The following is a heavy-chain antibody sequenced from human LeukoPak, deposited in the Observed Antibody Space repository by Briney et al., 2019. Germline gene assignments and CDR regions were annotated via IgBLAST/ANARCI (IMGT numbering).Heavy chain of an antibody. D-gene: IGHD6-19*01. CDR2: IIPIFGTA. CDR1: GGTFSSYA. CDR3: ARALSIAVAGTFDY. V-gene: IGHV1-69*06. Sequence: GASVKVSCKASGGTFSSYAISWVRQAPGQGLEWMGGIIPIFGTANYAQKFQGRVTITADKSTSTAYMELSSLRSEDTAVYYCARALSIAVAGTFDYWGQGTLVTVSS. J-gene: IGHJ4*02.